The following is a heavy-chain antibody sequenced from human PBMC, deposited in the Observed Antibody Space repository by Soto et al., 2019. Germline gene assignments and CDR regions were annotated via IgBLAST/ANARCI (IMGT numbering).Heavy chain of an antibody. CDR2: IYYSGST. V-gene: IGHV4-31*02. D-gene: IGHD6-13*01. CDR3: ARQRRGYSSSWYVYFDS. CDR1: GGAISGGGYY. Sequence: PSETLSLTFTVSGGAISGGGYYWSWIRQHPGKGLEWVGYIYYSGSTYYNPSPKSRVTISVDTSKNQFSLKLSSVTAADTAVYYCARQRRGYSSSWYVYFDSWGQGTLVTVSS. J-gene: IGHJ4*02.